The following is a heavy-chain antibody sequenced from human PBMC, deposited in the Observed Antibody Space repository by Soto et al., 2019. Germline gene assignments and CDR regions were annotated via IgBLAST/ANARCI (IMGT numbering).Heavy chain of an antibody. CDR3: ARGSAYSYYDLDY. V-gene: IGHV3-23*01. CDR1: GFTFSSYA. D-gene: IGHD4-4*01. CDR2: VSGTGGSA. Sequence: EVQLLESGGGLVRPGGSLRLSCAASGFTFSSYAMTWVRQAPGKGLEWVSGVSGTGGSAYYADSVKGRFTISRDNSTNTLYLHMNSLRAEHTAVYYCARGSAYSYYDLDYWGQGTLVTVSS. J-gene: IGHJ4*02.